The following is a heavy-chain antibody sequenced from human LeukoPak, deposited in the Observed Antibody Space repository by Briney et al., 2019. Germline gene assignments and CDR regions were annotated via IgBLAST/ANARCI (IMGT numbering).Heavy chain of an antibody. CDR3: AGGRGGGRTL. V-gene: IGHV3-7*01. Sequence: GGGLRLSCAASGYTLSRAWISWVRQAPGKGLEWVANIKQDGSEKYYTDSVKGRFTISRDNTKHSMYLQRNSLRAEDTAVYDCAGGRGGGRTLWGQGHRVLVSA. CDR2: IKQDGSEK. J-gene: IGHJ1*01. D-gene: IGHD3-16*01. CDR1: GYTLSRAW.